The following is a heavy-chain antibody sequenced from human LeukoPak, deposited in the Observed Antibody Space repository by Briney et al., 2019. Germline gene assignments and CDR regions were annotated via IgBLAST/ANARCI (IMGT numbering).Heavy chain of an antibody. CDR3: ARDWGIAAAGTRFDY. CDR1: GFTFSSYG. Sequence: GGSLRLSCAASGFTFSSYGMHWVRQAPGKGLEWVAVIWYDGSNKYYADSVKGRFTISRDNSKNTLYLQMNSLRVEDTAVYYCARDWGIAAAGTRFDYWGQGTLVTVSS. J-gene: IGHJ4*02. D-gene: IGHD6-13*01. CDR2: IWYDGSNK. V-gene: IGHV3-33*01.